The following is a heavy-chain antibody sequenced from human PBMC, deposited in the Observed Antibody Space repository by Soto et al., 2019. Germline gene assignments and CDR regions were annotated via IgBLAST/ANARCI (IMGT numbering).Heavy chain of an antibody. J-gene: IGHJ4*02. V-gene: IGHV3-33*01. D-gene: IGHD6-6*01. Sequence: QVQLVESGGGVVQPGRSLRLSCAASGFSFSSYGMHWVRQAPGKGLEWVAVIWYDGSNKYYGDSVKGRFTISRDNSKHTLYLQMNSLRAEDTAVYYCARSPPGVAGRYYFDYWGQGTLITVSS. CDR1: GFSFSSYG. CDR2: IWYDGSNK. CDR3: ARSPPGVAGRYYFDY.